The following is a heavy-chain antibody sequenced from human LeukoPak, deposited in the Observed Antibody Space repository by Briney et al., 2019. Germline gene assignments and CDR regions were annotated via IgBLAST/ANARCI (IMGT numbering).Heavy chain of an antibody. CDR2: INSDGRST. D-gene: IGHD3-16*01. CDR3: VRGGSTHFQH. J-gene: IGHJ1*01. CDR1: GFTFSSYW. Sequence: GGSLRPSCAASGFTFSSYWMHWVRQAPGKGLVWVSRINSDGRSTSYADSVKGRFTISRDNAENTLYLQMNSLRAEDTAVYYCVRGGSTHFQHWGQGTLVTVSS. V-gene: IGHV3-74*01.